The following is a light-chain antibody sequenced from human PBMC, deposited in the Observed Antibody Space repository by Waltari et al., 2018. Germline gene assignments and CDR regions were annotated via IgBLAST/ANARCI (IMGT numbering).Light chain of an antibody. J-gene: IGKJ1*01. Sequence: EIVLTQSPGTLSLSPGERATLACRASQSVGRSLAWYQQKPGQAPRLLIYDASRRATGIPDRFSGIGSGTDFSLTISTLDPEDFAVYYCQHYVRLPATFGQGTKVEI. CDR3: QHYVRLPAT. CDR1: QSVGRS. CDR2: DAS. V-gene: IGKV3-20*01.